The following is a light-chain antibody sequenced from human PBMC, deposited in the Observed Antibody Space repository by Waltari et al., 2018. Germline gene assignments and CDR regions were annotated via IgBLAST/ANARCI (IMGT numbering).Light chain of an antibody. J-gene: IGKJ2*01. CDR1: QSLVHNDGNTY. CDR2: NMS. CDR3: MQATQFPHT. Sequence: DVMMIKNPLSSPVTLGEPASIICRYSQSLVHNDGNTYQSRLQQKPGQPPRLLIYNMSNLFSGVPDRFSGSGAGTDFTLTISRVEAEDVGVYYCMQATQFPHTFGQGTKLEI. V-gene: IGKV2-24*01.